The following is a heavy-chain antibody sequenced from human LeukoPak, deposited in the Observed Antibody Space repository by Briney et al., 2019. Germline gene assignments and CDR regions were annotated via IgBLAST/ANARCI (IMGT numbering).Heavy chain of an antibody. CDR3: AGGGRRLYGSVLESFDY. CDR1: GFTFGSYW. Sequence: GGSLRLSCAASGFTFGSYWMSWVRQAPGKGLEWVANIKQDGNEKYYVDSVKGRFTISRDNAKNSLYLQMNSLRAEDTAVYYCAGGGRRLYGSVLESFDYWGQGTLVTVSS. J-gene: IGHJ4*02. V-gene: IGHV3-7*04. CDR2: IKQDGNEK. D-gene: IGHD3-10*01.